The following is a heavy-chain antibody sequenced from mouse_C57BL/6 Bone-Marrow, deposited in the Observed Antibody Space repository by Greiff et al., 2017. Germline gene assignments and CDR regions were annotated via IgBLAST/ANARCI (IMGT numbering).Heavy chain of an antibody. D-gene: IGHD2-3*01. CDR3: ASLYDGYYGGYAMDY. J-gene: IGHJ4*01. CDR1: GFTFTDYY. V-gene: IGHV7-3*01. CDR2: IRNKANGYTT. Sequence: EVMLVESGGGLVQPGGSLSLSCAASGFTFTDYYMSWVRQPPGKALEWLGFIRNKANGYTTEYSASVKGRFTISRDNSQSILYLQMNALRAEDSATYYCASLYDGYYGGYAMDYWGQGTSVTVSS.